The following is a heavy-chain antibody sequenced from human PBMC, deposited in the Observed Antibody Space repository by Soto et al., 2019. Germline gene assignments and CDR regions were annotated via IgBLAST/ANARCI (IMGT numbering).Heavy chain of an antibody. CDR2: ISSSSSYT. CDR3: ARDPTGYWYFDL. J-gene: IGHJ2*01. Sequence: GGSLRLSCAVSGFTFSDYYMSWIRQAPGKGLEWVSYISSSSSYTNYADSVKGRFTISRDNAKNSLYLQMNSLRAEDTAVYYCARDPTGYWYFDLWGRGTLVTVSS. V-gene: IGHV3-11*06. CDR1: GFTFSDYY.